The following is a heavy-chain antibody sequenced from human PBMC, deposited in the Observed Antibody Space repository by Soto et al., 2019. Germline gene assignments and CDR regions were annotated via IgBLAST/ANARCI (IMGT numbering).Heavy chain of an antibody. CDR1: GGTFSSYA. J-gene: IGHJ3*02. Sequence: GASVKVSCKASGGTFSSYAISWVRQAPGQGLEWMGGIIPIFGTANYAQKFQGRVTITADESTSTAYMELSSLRSEDTAVYYCARGLRYSYVIDAFDIWGQGTMVTVSS. CDR2: IIPIFGTA. CDR3: ARGLRYSYVIDAFDI. V-gene: IGHV1-69*13. D-gene: IGHD5-18*01.